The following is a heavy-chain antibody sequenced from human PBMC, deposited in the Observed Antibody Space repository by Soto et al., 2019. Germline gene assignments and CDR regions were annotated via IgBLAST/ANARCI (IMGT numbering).Heavy chain of an antibody. D-gene: IGHD3-10*01. CDR1: GYTFTSYG. CDR2: ISAYNGNT. CDR3: AVRELPLGSGMDY. J-gene: IGHJ4*02. Sequence: QVQLVQSGAEVKKPGASVKVSCKASGYTFTSYGISWVRQAPGQGLEWMGWISAYNGNTNYAQKLQGRVTMNTDTSTRQAYMELKSLRSVDTAVYYCAVRELPLGSGMDYWVQGTLVTVSS. V-gene: IGHV1-18*01.